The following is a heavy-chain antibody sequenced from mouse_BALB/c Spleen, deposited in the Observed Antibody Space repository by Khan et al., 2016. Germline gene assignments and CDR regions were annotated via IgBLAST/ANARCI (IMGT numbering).Heavy chain of an antibody. V-gene: IGHV3-2*02. CDR1: GYSITSDYA. CDR2: ISYSGST. D-gene: IGHD1-2*01. CDR3: AGSTTATRLFAY. J-gene: IGHJ3*01. Sequence: EVKLLESGPGLVKPSQSLSLTCTVTGYSITSDYAWNWIRQFPGNKLECMGYISYSGSTSYNPSLKSRISITRDTSKNQFFLQLNSVTTEDTATYYCAGSTTATRLFAYWGQGTLVTVSA.